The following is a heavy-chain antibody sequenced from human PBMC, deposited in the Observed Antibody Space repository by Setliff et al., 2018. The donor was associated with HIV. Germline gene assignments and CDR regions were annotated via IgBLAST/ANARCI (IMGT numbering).Heavy chain of an antibody. CDR2: INHSGRT. CDR3: ARGYSYGSPHMDV. V-gene: IGHV4-34*01. Sequence: KTSETLSLTCAVYGGSFTNYYWCWIRQAPGKGLEWFGEINHSGRTNFNPSLKSQVTISVDTSKQQFSLKLSTVTAADTAVYYCARGYSYGSPHMDVWGKGTTVTVSS. CDR1: GGSFTNYY. D-gene: IGHD5-18*01. J-gene: IGHJ6*03.